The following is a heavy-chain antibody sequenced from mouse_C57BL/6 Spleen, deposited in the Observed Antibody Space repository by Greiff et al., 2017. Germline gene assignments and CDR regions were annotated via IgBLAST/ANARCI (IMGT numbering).Heavy chain of an antibody. Sequence: QVQLQQPGTELVKPGASVKLSCKASGYTFTSYWMHWVKQRPGQGLEWIGNINPSNGGTNYNEKFKSKATLTADTSSSSAYMQLSSLTSEDSAVYYSARSGAYSSYGDDWGQGTTLTVSS. V-gene: IGHV1-53*01. D-gene: IGHD1-1*01. CDR1: GYTFTSYW. J-gene: IGHJ2*01. CDR3: ARSGAYSSYGDD. CDR2: INPSNGGT.